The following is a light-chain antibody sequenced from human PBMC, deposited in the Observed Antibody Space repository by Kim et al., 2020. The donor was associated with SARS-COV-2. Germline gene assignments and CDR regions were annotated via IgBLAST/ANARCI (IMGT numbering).Light chain of an antibody. Sequence: QSVLTQPPSTSGTPGQRVTISCSGSTSNIGRNNVNWYQQLPGTAPKLLIYYDNQRPSGVPDRFSGSKSGTSASLAISGLQAEDEADYYCVTWDDGLRGRMFGGGTKVTVL. J-gene: IGLJ3*02. V-gene: IGLV1-44*01. CDR2: YDN. CDR3: VTWDDGLRGRM. CDR1: TSNIGRNN.